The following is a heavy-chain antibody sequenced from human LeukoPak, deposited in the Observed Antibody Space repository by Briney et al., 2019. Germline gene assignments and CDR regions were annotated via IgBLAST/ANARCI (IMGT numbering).Heavy chain of an antibody. CDR2: ISPYNGNT. D-gene: IGHD6-13*01. J-gene: IGHJ4*02. Sequence: ASVKVSCKASGYTFNTYGITWVRQAPGQGLEWMGWISPYNGNTNYAQKLQGRVTMTTDTSTSTAYMELRSLRSDDTAVYYCARLPLYSSSWDLDYWGQGTLVTVSS. CDR3: ARLPLYSSSWDLDY. V-gene: IGHV1-18*01. CDR1: GYTFNTYG.